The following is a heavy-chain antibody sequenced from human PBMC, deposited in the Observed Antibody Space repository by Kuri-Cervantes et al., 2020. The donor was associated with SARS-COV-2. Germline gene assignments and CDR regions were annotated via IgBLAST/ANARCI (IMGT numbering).Heavy chain of an antibody. D-gene: IGHD1-1*01. CDR3: ARTPQVTTTFYFDS. J-gene: IGHJ4*02. Sequence: SGPTLVKPTQTLTLTCTFSGFSLSTSGVGVGWIRQPPGKALEWLARIDWDDDEYYSTSVKTRLTISKDTSKNQVVLTMTDMDPVDTATYYCARTPQVTTTFYFDSWGQGTLVTVSS. CDR1: GFSLSTSGVG. V-gene: IGHV2-70*11. CDR2: IDWDDDE.